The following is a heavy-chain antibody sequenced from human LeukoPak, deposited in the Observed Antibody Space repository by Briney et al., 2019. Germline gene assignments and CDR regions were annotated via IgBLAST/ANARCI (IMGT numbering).Heavy chain of an antibody. CDR3: AREGGPYRPLDY. Sequence: SGTLSLTCGVSGGSITSTNYWTWVRQPPGKGLEWIGEVNLQGSTNYNPSLMGRVAISVDMSENHVSLQLTSVTAADTAVYYCAREGGPYRPLDYSGQGTLVTVSS. J-gene: IGHJ4*02. CDR2: VNLQGST. CDR1: GGSITSTNY. V-gene: IGHV4-4*02.